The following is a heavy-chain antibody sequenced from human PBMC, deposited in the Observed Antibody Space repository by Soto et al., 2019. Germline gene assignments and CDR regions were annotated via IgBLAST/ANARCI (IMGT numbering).Heavy chain of an antibody. J-gene: IGHJ6*02. CDR3: AKAGDSSGSNYYYYYGMDV. V-gene: IGHV3-30*18. Sequence: GGSLRLSCAASGFTFSSYGMHWVRQAPGKGLEWVAVISYDGSNKYYADSVKGRFTISRDNSKNTLYLQMNSLRAEDTAVYYCAKAGDSSGSNYYYYYGMDVWGQGTTVTVSS. D-gene: IGHD3-22*01. CDR2: ISYDGSNK. CDR1: GFTFSSYG.